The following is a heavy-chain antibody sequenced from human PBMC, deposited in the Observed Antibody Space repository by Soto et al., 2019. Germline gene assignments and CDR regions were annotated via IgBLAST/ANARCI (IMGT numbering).Heavy chain of an antibody. Sequence: EVQLLDSGGGLVQPGGSLRLSCAASGFTFSNYAMNWVRQAPGKGLEWVSIISGNGGRTDYADSVRGRFTISRDNSKNTLYLQMNSLRAEDTAIYYCAKVPSRPYYFDYWGQGSLVTVSS. J-gene: IGHJ4*02. CDR1: GFTFSNYA. V-gene: IGHV3-23*01. CDR3: AKVPSRPYYFDY. CDR2: ISGNGGRT.